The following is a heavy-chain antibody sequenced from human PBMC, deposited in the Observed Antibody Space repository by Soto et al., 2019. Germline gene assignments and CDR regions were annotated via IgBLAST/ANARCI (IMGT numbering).Heavy chain of an antibody. CDR1: GXSFSTYL. V-gene: IGHV3-7*01. J-gene: IGHJ6*02. Sequence: LRLSVAASGXSFSTYLMSWVRQAPGKGLEWVANIKQGGNEKFYVDSVKGRFTISRDNDKKSLYLQMDSLRVEDTAVCYCVGALTYEVPYYYYGMDVWGQGTTVTVSS. CDR3: VGALTYEVPYYYYGMDV. CDR2: IKQGGNEK. D-gene: IGHD3-16*01.